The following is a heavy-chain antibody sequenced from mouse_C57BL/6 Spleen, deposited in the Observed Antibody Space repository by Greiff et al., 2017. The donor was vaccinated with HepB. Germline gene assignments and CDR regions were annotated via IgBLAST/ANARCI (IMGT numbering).Heavy chain of an antibody. CDR3: ARVDDGYAMDY. Sequence: QVQLQQPGAELVKPGASVKMSCKASGYTFTSYWITWVKQRPGQGLEWIGDIYPGSGSTNYNEKFKSKATLTVDTSSSTAYMQLSSLTFEDSAVYYCARVDDGYAMDYWGQGTSVTVSS. J-gene: IGHJ4*01. CDR2: IYPGSGST. V-gene: IGHV1-55*01. D-gene: IGHD2-12*01. CDR1: GYTFTSYW.